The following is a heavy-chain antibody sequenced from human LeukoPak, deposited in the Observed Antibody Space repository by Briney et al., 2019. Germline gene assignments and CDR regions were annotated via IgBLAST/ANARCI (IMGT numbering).Heavy chain of an antibody. Sequence: SETLSLTCTVSGVSISSYYWSWIRQPAGKGMEWIGRIYTSGSTNYNPSLKSRVTMSVDTSKNQFSLKLSSVTAADTAVYYCARDTPQYSSSWYWFDPWGQGTLVTVSS. J-gene: IGHJ5*02. V-gene: IGHV4-4*07. CDR3: ARDTPQYSSSWYWFDP. CDR1: GVSISSYY. D-gene: IGHD6-13*01. CDR2: IYTSGST.